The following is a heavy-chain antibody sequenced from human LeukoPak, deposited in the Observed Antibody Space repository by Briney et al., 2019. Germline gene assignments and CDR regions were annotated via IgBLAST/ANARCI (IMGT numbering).Heavy chain of an antibody. J-gene: IGHJ4*02. CDR3: ARLPGTLLWFGESIDY. V-gene: IGHV4-39*01. D-gene: IGHD3-10*01. CDR1: GGSISSSSYY. Sequence: SETLSLTCTVSGGSISSSSYYWGWIRQPPGKGLEWIGSIYYSGSTYYNPSLKSRVTISVDTSKNQFSLKLSSVTAADTAVYYCARLPGTLLWFGESIDYWGQGTLVTVSS. CDR2: IYYSGST.